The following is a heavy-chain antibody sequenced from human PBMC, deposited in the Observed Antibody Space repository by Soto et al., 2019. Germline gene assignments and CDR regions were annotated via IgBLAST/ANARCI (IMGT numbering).Heavy chain of an antibody. D-gene: IGHD5-18*01. CDR2: INAGNGNT. CDR1: GYTFTSYA. CDR3: ARVHSSGYRHFDH. J-gene: IGHJ4*02. V-gene: IGHV1-3*01. Sequence: ASVKVSCKASGYTFTSYAMHWVRQAPGQRLEWMGWINAGNGNTKYSQKFQGRVTITRDTSASTAYMELSSLRSEDTAVYYCARVHSSGYRHFDHWGQGTLLTVYS.